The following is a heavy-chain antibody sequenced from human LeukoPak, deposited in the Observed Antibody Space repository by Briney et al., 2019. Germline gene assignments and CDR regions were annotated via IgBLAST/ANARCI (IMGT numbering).Heavy chain of an antibody. V-gene: IGHV3-21*01. J-gene: IGHJ5*02. CDR3: ARETYGSGRDNWFDP. CDR1: VFAFTSYS. D-gene: IGHD3-10*01. Sequence: GGSLRLSCAASVFAFTSYSINGGRHTPGKGVKWVSSISSSRSYIYYADSVKGRFTTSGDNTKNSLYQQMTSPRAEDTAVYYCARETYGSGRDNWFDPWGQGTLVTVSS. CDR2: ISSSRSYI.